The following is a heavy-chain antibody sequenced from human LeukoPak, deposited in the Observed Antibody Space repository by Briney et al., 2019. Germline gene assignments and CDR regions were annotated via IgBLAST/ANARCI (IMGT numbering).Heavy chain of an antibody. CDR2: ISYDGSNK. CDR1: GFTFSSYE. V-gene: IGHV3-30*18. J-gene: IGHJ4*02. CDR3: AKFPSITLDY. Sequence: GGSLRLSCAASGFTFSSYEMNWVRQAPGKGLEWVAVISYDGSNKYYADSVKGRFTISRDNSKNTLYLQMNSLRAEDTAVYYCAKFPSITLDYWGQGTLVTVSS.